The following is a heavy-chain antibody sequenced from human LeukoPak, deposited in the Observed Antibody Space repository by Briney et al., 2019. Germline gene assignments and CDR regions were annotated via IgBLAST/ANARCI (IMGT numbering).Heavy chain of an antibody. Sequence: LETLSLTCTVSGGSIGSYYWSWIRQPAGKGLEWIGRISSSGSTNYNPSLKSRVTISVDTSKNQFSLKLSSVTAADTAVYFCARGPYSYDSSGAFDIWGQGTMVTVSS. CDR2: ISSSGST. D-gene: IGHD3-22*01. CDR3: ARGPYSYDSSGAFDI. V-gene: IGHV4-4*07. CDR1: GGSIGSYY. J-gene: IGHJ3*02.